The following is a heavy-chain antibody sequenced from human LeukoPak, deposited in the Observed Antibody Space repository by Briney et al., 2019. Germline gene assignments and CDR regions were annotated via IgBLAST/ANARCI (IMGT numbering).Heavy chain of an antibody. V-gene: IGHV3-23*01. J-gene: IGHJ6*02. D-gene: IGHD6-19*01. CDR3: AKDRSGGGDYYFGMDV. Sequence: GGSLRLSCAASGLTFSSYAMSWVRQAPGKGLEWVSSISGSGGSTYFADSVKGRFTISRDNSQNTLYLQMNSLRAEDTAVYYCAKDRSGGGDYYFGMDVWGPGTTVTVSS. CDR2: ISGSGGST. CDR1: GLTFSSYA.